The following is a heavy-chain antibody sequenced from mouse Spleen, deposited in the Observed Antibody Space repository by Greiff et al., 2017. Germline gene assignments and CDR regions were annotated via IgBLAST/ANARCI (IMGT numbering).Heavy chain of an antibody. V-gene: IGHV1-69*01. Sequence: QVQLQQPGAELVMPGASVKLSCKASGYTFTSYWMHWVKQRPGQGLEWIGEIDPSDSYTNYNQKFKGKATLTVDKSSSTAYMQLSSLTSEDSAVYYCAYYYGSSYDWGQGTTLTVSS. J-gene: IGHJ2*01. CDR2: IDPSDSYT. CDR1: GYTFTSYW. CDR3: AYYYGSSYD. D-gene: IGHD1-1*01.